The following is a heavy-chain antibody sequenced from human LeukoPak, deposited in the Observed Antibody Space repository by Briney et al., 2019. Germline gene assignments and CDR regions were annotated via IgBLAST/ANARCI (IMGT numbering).Heavy chain of an antibody. CDR3: ARSDIVATIGV. CDR1: GGSISSYY. V-gene: IGHV4-59*08. CDR2: IFNSGST. J-gene: IGHJ4*02. D-gene: IGHD5-12*01. Sequence: KPSETLSLTCTVSGGSISSYYWSWLRQPPGKGLEWIGYIFNSGSTNYNPSLKSRVTISLDTSKNQFSLKLSSVTAADTAVYYCARSDIVATIGVWGQGTLVTVSS.